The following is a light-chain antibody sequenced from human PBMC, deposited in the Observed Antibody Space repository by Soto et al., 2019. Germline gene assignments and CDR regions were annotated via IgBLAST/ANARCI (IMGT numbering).Light chain of an antibody. CDR2: DAS. CDR3: QQYGSSPIT. Sequence: EIILTQSPATLSLSPVERATLSCGASQSVSSSYVAWYQHRPGLAPRLLIHDASSRATGIPDRFSGTKSGTDFTLTIRRLEPEDAAVYYCQQYGSSPITFGQGTRLEI. V-gene: IGKV3D-20*01. CDR1: QSVSSSY. J-gene: IGKJ5*01.